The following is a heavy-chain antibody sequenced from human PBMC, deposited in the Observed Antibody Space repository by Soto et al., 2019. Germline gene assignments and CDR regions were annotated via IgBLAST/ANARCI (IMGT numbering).Heavy chain of an antibody. V-gene: IGHV4-34*01. CDR3: ALWGYCTNAVCNWFDP. CDR2: IDHGGRT. D-gene: IGHD2-8*01. Sequence: SETLSLTCAVYGDSFSDSYCNCSRHPPFKGLEWIGEIDHGGRTRYNPSLKSRVTISVDASKNQLSLSLSSVTAADTAVYFCALWGYCTNAVCNWFDPWGQGTLVTVSS. CDR1: GDSFSDSY. J-gene: IGHJ5*02.